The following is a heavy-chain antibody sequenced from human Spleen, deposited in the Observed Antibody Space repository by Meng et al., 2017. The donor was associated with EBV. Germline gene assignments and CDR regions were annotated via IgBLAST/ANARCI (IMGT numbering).Heavy chain of an antibody. J-gene: IGHJ4*02. CDR2: IWYEGSVK. CDR3: ARPVEVYGDHYDFHY. Sequence: VPLVAAGGGGVRPWTSLRLSVAASGFTIHSDAMHGVRQAPGKGLEWVAVIWYEGSVKYYADSVKGRFTISRDISKNALFLQMNSLGAEDTAVYYCARPVEVYGDHYDFHYWGQGTLVTVSS. CDR1: GFTIHSDA. D-gene: IGHD4-17*01. V-gene: IGHV3-33*01.